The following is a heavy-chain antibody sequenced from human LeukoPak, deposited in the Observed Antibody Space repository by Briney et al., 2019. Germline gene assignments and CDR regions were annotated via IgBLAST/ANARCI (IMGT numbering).Heavy chain of an antibody. Sequence: GSLRLSCAASGFTFDDYAMHWVRQAPGKGLEWVSLISGDGGSTYYADSVKGRFTISRDNSKNSLYLQMNSLRTEDTALYYCAKVGGNYHDNSGYGTWGQGTLVTVSS. CDR3: AKVGGNYHDNSGYGT. J-gene: IGHJ5*02. CDR1: GFTFDDYA. V-gene: IGHV3-43*02. CDR2: ISGDGGST. D-gene: IGHD3-22*01.